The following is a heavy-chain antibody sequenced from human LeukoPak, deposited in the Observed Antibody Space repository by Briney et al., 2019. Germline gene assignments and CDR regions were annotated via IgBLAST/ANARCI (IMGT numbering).Heavy chain of an antibody. CDR3: AKDTAVYYDTGEGY. J-gene: IGHJ4*02. CDR1: GFTFSSYA. D-gene: IGHD3-22*01. Sequence: GGSLRLSCAASGFTFSSYAMSWVRQAPGKGLEWVSAISGSGGSTYYADSVKGRFTISRDNSKNTLYLQMNSLRAEDTAVYYCAKDTAVYYDTGEGYWGQGTLVTVSS. CDR2: ISGSGGST. V-gene: IGHV3-23*01.